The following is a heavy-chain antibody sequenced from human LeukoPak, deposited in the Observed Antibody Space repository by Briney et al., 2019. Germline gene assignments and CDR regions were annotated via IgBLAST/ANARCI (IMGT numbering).Heavy chain of an antibody. CDR3: ARVATSRYDILTGYYTGARTLDY. D-gene: IGHD3-9*01. Sequence: GGSLRLSCAASGFAFSSYEMNWVRQAPGKGLEWVSYISSSSSTIYYADSVKGRFTISRDNAKNSLYLQMNSLRDEDTAVYYCARVATSRYDILTGYYTGARTLDYWGQGTLVTVSS. CDR1: GFAFSSYE. V-gene: IGHV3-48*02. J-gene: IGHJ4*02. CDR2: ISSSSSTI.